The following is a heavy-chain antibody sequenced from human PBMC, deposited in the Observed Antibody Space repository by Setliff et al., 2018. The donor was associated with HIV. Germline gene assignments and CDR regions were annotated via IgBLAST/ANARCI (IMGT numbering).Heavy chain of an antibody. CDR2: IITLFGEA. J-gene: IGHJ4*02. Sequence: SVKVSCKASRGTFRNSAINWVRQAPGQGLVWMGGIITLFGEANYAQKFQGRVTITADESTSTAYMELSSLRSEDTAVYYCARGATYYNFWTSPPPIDYWGQGTLVTVSS. V-gene: IGHV1-69*13. CDR1: RGTFRNSA. D-gene: IGHD3-3*01. CDR3: ARGATYYNFWTSPPPIDY.